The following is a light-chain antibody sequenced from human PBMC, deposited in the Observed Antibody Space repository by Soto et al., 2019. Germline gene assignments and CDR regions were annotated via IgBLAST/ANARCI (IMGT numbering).Light chain of an antibody. CDR3: QQYNSDPRM. CDR2: DAS. J-gene: IGKJ1*01. V-gene: IGKV1-5*01. CDR1: QGISSW. Sequence: DLQVTQSPCTLSESVTDRGTLPCRASQGISSWLAWYQQKPGKAPKLLIYDASTLESGVPSRFTGRGSGTEFTLTISSLQPEDFATYYCQQYNSDPRMFGQGTKVDIK.